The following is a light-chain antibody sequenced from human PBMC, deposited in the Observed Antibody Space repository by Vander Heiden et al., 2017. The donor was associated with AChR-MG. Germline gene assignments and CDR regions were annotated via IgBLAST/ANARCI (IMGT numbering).Light chain of an antibody. Sequence: DIQMPQSPSTLSASVGDRVTITCRAGQSISKWLAWYQKKPGKAPKLLIYGASSLETGVPSTFSGSGSGTEFTLTISSLQPDDFATYYCQHYASFPLTFGGGTKVEI. CDR1: QSISKW. V-gene: IGKV1-5*03. J-gene: IGKJ4*01. CDR3: QHYASFPLT. CDR2: GAS.